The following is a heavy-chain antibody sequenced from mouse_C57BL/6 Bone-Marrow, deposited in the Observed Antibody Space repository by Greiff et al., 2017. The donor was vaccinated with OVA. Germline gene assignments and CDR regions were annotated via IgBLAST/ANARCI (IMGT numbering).Heavy chain of an antibody. V-gene: IGHV2-6-1*01. CDR3: ARQGNWVDY. CDR2: IWSDGST. D-gene: IGHD4-1*01. Sequence: VQLQQSGPGLVAPSQCLSITCTVSGFSLTSYGVHWVRQLPGKGLEWLVVIWSDGSTTYNSALKPRLSNSKDNSKSQVCLKMNSLQTDDTAMYYCARQGNWVDYWGQGTTLTVSS. J-gene: IGHJ2*01. CDR1: GFSLTSYG.